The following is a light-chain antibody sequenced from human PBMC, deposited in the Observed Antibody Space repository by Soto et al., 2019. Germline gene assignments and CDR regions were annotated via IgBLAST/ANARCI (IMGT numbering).Light chain of an antibody. J-gene: IGLJ2*01. V-gene: IGLV1-44*01. Sequence: QSVLTQPPSASGTPGQRVSISCSGSGSSIGTNTVNWYRQLPGTAPKLLIYANNHRPPGVPDRFSGSKSGTSASLAISGLQSEDEAEYYCAAWDGSLNNVLFGGGTKVTVL. CDR3: AAWDGSLNNVL. CDR1: GSSIGTNT. CDR2: ANN.